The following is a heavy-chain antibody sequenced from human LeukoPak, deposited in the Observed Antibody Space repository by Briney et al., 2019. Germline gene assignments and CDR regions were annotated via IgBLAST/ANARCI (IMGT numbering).Heavy chain of an antibody. CDR1: GFTFSSYG. Sequence: GGSLRLSCAASGFTFSSYGMHWVRQAPGKGLEWVAYIQYDGSNEQCAHSVKGRFRISRDSSKNILYLQMNSLRAEDTAAYYCAKDRCSNGIGCYYYYMDVWGKGTTVTISS. CDR3: AKDRCSNGIGCYYYYMDV. D-gene: IGHD2-8*01. V-gene: IGHV3-30*02. J-gene: IGHJ6*03. CDR2: IQYDGSNE.